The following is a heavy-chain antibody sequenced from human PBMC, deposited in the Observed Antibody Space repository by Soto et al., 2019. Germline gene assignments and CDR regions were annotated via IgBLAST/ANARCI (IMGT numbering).Heavy chain of an antibody. J-gene: IGHJ4*02. CDR3: ARGGVIIRGGVDY. D-gene: IGHD3-10*01. CDR2: IYYSGST. Sequence: QVQLQESGPGLVKPSQTLSLTCTVSGGSISSGGYYWSWIRQHPGKGLEWIGYIYYSGSTYYNPSLKSRVTISVDTSKDQFSLKVSSVTAADTAVYYCARGGVIIRGGVDYWGQGTLVTVSS. CDR1: GGSISSGGYY. V-gene: IGHV4-31*03.